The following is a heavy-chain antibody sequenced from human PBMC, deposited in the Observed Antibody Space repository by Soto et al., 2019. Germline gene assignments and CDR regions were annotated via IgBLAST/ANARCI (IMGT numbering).Heavy chain of an antibody. CDR3: AKDPDWLSPTGFDY. Sequence: GGSLRLSCAASGFTFSSYGMHWVRQAPGKGLEWVAVISYDGSNKYYADSVKGRFTISRDNSKNTLYLQMNSLRAEDTAVYYCAKDPDWLSPTGFDYWGQGTLVPVSS. CDR2: ISYDGSNK. V-gene: IGHV3-30*18. J-gene: IGHJ4*02. CDR1: GFTFSSYG. D-gene: IGHD3-9*01.